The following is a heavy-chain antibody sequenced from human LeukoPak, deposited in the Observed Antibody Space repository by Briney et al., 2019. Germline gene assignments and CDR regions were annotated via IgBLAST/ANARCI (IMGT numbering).Heavy chain of an antibody. V-gene: IGHV3-21*01. Sequence: GRSLRLSCAASGFTFSSYSMNWVRQAPWKSLHCVSSISSSSSSIYYADSVKGRFTNSRDNAKNSLYLQMNSLRAEDTAVYYCARFAAAGTLYYFDYWGQGTLVTVSS. J-gene: IGHJ4*02. D-gene: IGHD6-13*01. CDR3: ARFAAAGTLYYFDY. CDR2: ISSSSSSI. CDR1: GFTFSSYS.